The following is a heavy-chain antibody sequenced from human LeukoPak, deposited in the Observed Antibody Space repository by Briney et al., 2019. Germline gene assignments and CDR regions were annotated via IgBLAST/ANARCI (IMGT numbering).Heavy chain of an antibody. V-gene: IGHV3-48*04. CDR2: ISSSSSTI. CDR1: GFTFSSYS. D-gene: IGHD3-10*01. Sequence: PGGSLRLSCAASGFTFSSYSMNWVRQAPGKGLEWVSYISSSSSTIYYAVSVKGRFTISRDNAKNSLYLQMNSLRAEDTAVYYCARVGLLWFGKYYFDYWGQGTLVTVSS. J-gene: IGHJ4*02. CDR3: ARVGLLWFGKYYFDY.